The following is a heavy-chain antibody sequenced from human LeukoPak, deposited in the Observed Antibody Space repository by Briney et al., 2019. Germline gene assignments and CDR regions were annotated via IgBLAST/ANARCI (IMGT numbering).Heavy chain of an antibody. CDR1: GFTFSSYA. CDR3: ARAVSGLGATRGVDFDY. V-gene: IGHV3-48*04. CDR2: ISSSGSTI. D-gene: IGHD1-26*01. J-gene: IGHJ4*02. Sequence: PGGSLRLSCAASGFTFSSYAMSWVRQAPGKGLEWVSYISSSGSTIYYADSVKGRFTNSRDNAKNSLYLQMNSLRAEDTAVYYCARAVSGLGATRGVDFDYWGQGTLVTVSS.